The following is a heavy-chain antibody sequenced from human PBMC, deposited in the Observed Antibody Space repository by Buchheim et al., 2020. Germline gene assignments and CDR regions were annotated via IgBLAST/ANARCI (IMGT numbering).Heavy chain of an antibody. D-gene: IGHD3-10*01. CDR2: INPSGGST. Sequence: QVQLVQSGAEVKKPGASVKVSCKASGYTFTSYYMHWVRQAPGQGLEWMGIINPSGGSTSYAQKFQGRVNMTRDTSTSTVHMELSSLRSEDTAVYYCARGRITMVRGVISWFDPWGQGTL. V-gene: IGHV1-46*01. J-gene: IGHJ5*02. CDR3: ARGRITMVRGVISWFDP. CDR1: GYTFTSYY.